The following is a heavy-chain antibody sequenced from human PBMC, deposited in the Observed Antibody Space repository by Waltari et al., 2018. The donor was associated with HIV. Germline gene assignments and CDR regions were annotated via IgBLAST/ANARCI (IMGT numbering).Heavy chain of an antibody. CDR3: ARDLPYSSSWFSY. D-gene: IGHD6-13*01. Sequence: QVQLVQSGAEVKKPGDSVKVSCKTSGYSFTNYGISWVRQAPGKGLEWMGWISADTGKTNYAQNLQCRVTMTADTSTSTAYMELKSLRSDATAVYYCARDLPYSSSWFSYWGQGTLVTVSS. V-gene: IGHV1-18*01. J-gene: IGHJ4*02. CDR1: GYSFTNYG. CDR2: ISADTGKT.